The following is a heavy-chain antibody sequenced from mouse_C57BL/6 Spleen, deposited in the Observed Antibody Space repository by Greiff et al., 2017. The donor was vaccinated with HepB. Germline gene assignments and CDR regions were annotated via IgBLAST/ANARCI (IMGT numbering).Heavy chain of an antibody. J-gene: IGHJ3*01. CDR2: ISSGSSTI. D-gene: IGHD2-4*01. CDR1: GFTFSDYG. CDR3: ARFYDYDAPFAY. V-gene: IGHV5-17*01. Sequence: DVHLVESGGGLVKPGGSLKLSCAASGFTFSDYGMHWVRQAPEKGLEWVAYISSGSSTIYYADTVKGRFTISRDNAKNTLFLQMTSLRSEDTAMYYCARFYDYDAPFAYWGQGTLVTVSA.